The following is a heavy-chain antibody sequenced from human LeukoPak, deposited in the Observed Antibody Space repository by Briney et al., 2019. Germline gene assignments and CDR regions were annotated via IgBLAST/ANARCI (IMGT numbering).Heavy chain of an antibody. CDR1: GDSISRSNYY. Sequence: SETLSLTCTVSGDSISRSNYYWGWIRQPPGRGLEWIGNIYFSGSTYYNPSLNSRVTISVDTSKNQFSLKLTSVTATDTAVYYCTRHLVSSPSRPFHHWGQGTLVTVSS. V-gene: IGHV4-39*01. D-gene: IGHD6-6*01. CDR2: IYFSGST. CDR3: TRHLVSSPSRPFHH. J-gene: IGHJ4*02.